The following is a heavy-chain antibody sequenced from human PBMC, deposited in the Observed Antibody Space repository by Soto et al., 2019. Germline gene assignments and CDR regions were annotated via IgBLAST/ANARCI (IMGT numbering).Heavy chain of an antibody. CDR1: GLNLSTFG. CDR3: ARGGSAERQTDGDSYHYYPMDV. CDR2: ISNDVSNY. V-gene: IGHV3-30*03. Sequence: GAALSLSCVGSGLNLSTFGMHWVRQAPGRGLAWMAVISNDVSNYYYADSVKGRFTVSRDNAKNSLFLEMTILRDEDTAVYYCARGGSAERQTDGDSYHYYPMDVWGQGTTVTVSS. J-gene: IGHJ6*02. D-gene: IGHD3-22*01.